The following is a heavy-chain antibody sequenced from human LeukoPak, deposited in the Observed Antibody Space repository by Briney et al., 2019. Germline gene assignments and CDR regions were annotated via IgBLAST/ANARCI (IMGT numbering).Heavy chain of an antibody. CDR2: ISGSGGST. Sequence: GGSLRLSCAASGFTFSSYAMSWVRQAPGRGLEWVSAISGSGGSTYYADSVKGRFTISRDNSKNTLYLQMNSLRAEDTAVYYCAKGDSLYYYGSGYAFDIWGQGTMVTVSS. CDR3: AKGDSLYYYGSGYAFDI. J-gene: IGHJ3*02. D-gene: IGHD3-10*01. V-gene: IGHV3-23*01. CDR1: GFTFSSYA.